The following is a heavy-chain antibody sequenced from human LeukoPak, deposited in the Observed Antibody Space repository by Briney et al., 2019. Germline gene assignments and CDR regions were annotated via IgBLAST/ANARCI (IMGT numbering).Heavy chain of an antibody. CDR1: GFTFSSYP. D-gene: IGHD3-22*01. V-gene: IGHV3-30-3*01. J-gene: IGHJ4*02. CDR2: ISYDGSNK. Sequence: AGGSLRLSCAASGFTFSSYPMHWVRQAPGKGLEWVAIISYDGSNKYYADSVKGRFTISRDNSKNTLYLQMNSLRAEDTAVYYCAKDLDDSSGFDYWGQGTLVTVSS. CDR3: AKDLDDSSGFDY.